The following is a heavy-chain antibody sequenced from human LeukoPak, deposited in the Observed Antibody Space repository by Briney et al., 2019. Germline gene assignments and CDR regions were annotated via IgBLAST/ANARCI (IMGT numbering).Heavy chain of an antibody. CDR3: ARGNGKWVYYYYYYMDV. V-gene: IGHV4-59*01. CDR2: IYYSGST. D-gene: IGHD1-26*01. Sequence: SETLSLTCTVSGGSISSYYWSWIRQPPGKGLEWIGYIYYSGSTNYNPSLKSRVTISVDTSKNQFSLKLSSVTAADTAVYYCARGNGKWVYYYYYYMDVWGKGTTVTVSS. J-gene: IGHJ6*03. CDR1: GGSISSYY.